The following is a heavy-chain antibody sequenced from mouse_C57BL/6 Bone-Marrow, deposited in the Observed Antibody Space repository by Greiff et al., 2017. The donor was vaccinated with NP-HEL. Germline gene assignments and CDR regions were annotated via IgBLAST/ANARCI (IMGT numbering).Heavy chain of an antibody. CDR2: SRNKANDYTT. CDR3: EREGTVVAEDWYFDV. V-gene: IGHV7-1*01. CDR1: GFTFSDFY. J-gene: IGHJ1*03. D-gene: IGHD1-1*01. Sequence: EVKLVESGGGLVQSGRSLRLSCATSGFTFSDFYMEWVRQAPGKGLEWIAASRNKANDYTTEYSASVKGRFIVSRDTSQSILYLQMNALRAEDTAIYYCEREGTVVAEDWYFDVWGTGTTVTVSS.